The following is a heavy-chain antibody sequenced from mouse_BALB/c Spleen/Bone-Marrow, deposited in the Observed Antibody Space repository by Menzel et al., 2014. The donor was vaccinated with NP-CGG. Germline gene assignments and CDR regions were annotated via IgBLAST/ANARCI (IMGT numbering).Heavy chain of an antibody. Sequence: VQLQQSGPELVKPGASVKMSCKASGYTFTSYVMHWVKQKPGQGLEWIGYINPYNDGTKYNEKLKGKAALTSDKSSSTAYMELSSLTSEDSAVYYCAGYDWYFDVWGAGTTVTVSS. CDR2: INPYNDGT. CDR1: GYTFTSYV. J-gene: IGHJ1*01. V-gene: IGHV1-14*01. D-gene: IGHD2-14*01. CDR3: AGYDWYFDV.